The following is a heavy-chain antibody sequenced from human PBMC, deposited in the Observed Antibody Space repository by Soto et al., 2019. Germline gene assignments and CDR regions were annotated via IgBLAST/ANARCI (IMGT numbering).Heavy chain of an antibody. V-gene: IGHV4-34*01. CDR2: ITHSGRT. CDR3: ARGRGPRRCLEWSPRWFDP. CDR1: GGSFSGYY. J-gene: IGHJ5*02. Sequence: SETLSLTCAVYGGSFSGYYWSWIRQPPGQGLEWIGEITHSGRTNYNPSLKSRVTISVDTSKNQFSLKLSSVTAADTAVYYCARGRGPRRCLEWSPRWFDPWGQGTLVTVSS. D-gene: IGHD3-3*01.